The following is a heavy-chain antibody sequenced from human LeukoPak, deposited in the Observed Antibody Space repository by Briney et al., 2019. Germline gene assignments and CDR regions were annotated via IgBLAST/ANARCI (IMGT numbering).Heavy chain of an antibody. CDR1: GFAVSTNS. V-gene: IGHV3-66*01. CDR3: ARDHPNWNPYYYYLDV. Sequence: GGSLRLSCAASGFAVSTNSMTWVRQAPGKGLEWVSLIYSDASGGSTYYADSVRGRFTISRDNSKNTMYLQMNSLRAEDTAVYYCARDHPNWNPYYYYLDVWGKGTTVTVSS. J-gene: IGHJ6*03. D-gene: IGHD1-20*01. CDR2: IYSDASGGST.